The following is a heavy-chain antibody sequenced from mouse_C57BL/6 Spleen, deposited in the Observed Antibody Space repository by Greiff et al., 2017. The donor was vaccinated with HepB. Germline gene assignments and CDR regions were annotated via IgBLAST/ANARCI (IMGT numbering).Heavy chain of an antibody. Sequence: EVQLVESGGGLVQPGGSLSLSCAASGFTFTDYYMSWVRQPPGKALEWLGFIRNKANGYTTEYSASVKGRFTISRDNSQSILYLQMNALRAEDSATYYCARYPEYYGSSPNWYFDVWGTGTTVTVAS. CDR2: IRNKANGYTT. CDR3: ARYPEYYGSSPNWYFDV. CDR1: GFTFTDYY. V-gene: IGHV7-3*01. J-gene: IGHJ1*03. D-gene: IGHD1-1*01.